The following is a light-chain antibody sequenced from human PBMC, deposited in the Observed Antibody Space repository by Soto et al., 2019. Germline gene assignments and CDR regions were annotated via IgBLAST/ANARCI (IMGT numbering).Light chain of an antibody. CDR2: GAS. V-gene: IGKV3-15*01. Sequence: EIVMTQSPGTLSVSPGERATLSCRASQSVSSNLAWYQQNPGQAPRLLIYGASTRATGMPARFSGSGSGTEFTLTISSLQSEDFAVYYCQQYNNWHLTVGGGTKVEIK. J-gene: IGKJ4*01. CDR3: QQYNNWHLT. CDR1: QSVSSN.